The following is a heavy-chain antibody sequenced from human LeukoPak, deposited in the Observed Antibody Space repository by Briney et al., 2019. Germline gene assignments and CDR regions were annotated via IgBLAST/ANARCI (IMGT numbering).Heavy chain of an antibody. CDR2: IQYDGSNE. D-gene: IGHD2-8*01. CDR1: GFTVGNNY. V-gene: IGHV3-30*02. J-gene: IGHJ6*03. Sequence: GGSLRLSCAASGFTVGNNYMAWVRQVPGKGLEWVAYIQYDGSNEQYADSVKGRFSISRDSSKNILYLQMNSLRAEDTAVYYCAKDRCSNGIGCYYYYMDVWGKGTTVTISS. CDR3: AKDRCSNGIGCYYYYMDV.